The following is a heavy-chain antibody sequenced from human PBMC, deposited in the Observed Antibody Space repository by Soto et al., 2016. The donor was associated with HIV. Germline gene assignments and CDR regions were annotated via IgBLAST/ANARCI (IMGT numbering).Heavy chain of an antibody. CDR1: GYTFTDYF. D-gene: IGHD2-15*01. CDR2: INPNNGGT. J-gene: IGHJ4*02. V-gene: IGHV1-2*02. Sequence: QVQLEQSGAEVKKPGASVKVSCKASGYTFTDYFIHWVRQAPGQGLEWMGWINPNNGGTNYAEKFQGRVTMTRDTSISTAYMELSRLRSDDTAVYYCARAKDHIVVVVAATPFFDYWGQGTLVTVSS. CDR3: ARAKDHIVVVVAATPFFDY.